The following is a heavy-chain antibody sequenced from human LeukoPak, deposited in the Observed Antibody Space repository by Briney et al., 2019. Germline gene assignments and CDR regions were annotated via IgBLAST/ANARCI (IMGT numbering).Heavy chain of an antibody. J-gene: IGHJ4*02. CDR1: GGSISNYY. CDR2: VYYTGST. D-gene: IGHD5-24*01. V-gene: IGHV4-59*01. CDR3: ARGAMATTPFFDY. Sequence: PSETLSLTCPVSGGSISNYYYWTWIRQPPGTGLEWIGYVYYTGSTNFNPSLKSRVTMSLDTSRNQFSLKLTSLTAADTAVYYCARGAMATTPFFDYWGQGTLVTVSS.